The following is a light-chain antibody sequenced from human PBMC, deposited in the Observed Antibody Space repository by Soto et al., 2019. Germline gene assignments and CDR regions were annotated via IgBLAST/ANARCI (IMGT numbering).Light chain of an antibody. CDR2: RAS. J-gene: IGKJ4*01. Sequence: EIVMTQSPATLSVSPGERATLSCRASQSVGISLAWYQQKPGQAPRLLIYRASTRATGIPDRFSGSGSGTEFTLTISSLQSEDFATYFCQQYESYSPLTFGGGTKVEIK. CDR1: QSVGIS. CDR3: QQYESYSPLT. V-gene: IGKV3-15*01.